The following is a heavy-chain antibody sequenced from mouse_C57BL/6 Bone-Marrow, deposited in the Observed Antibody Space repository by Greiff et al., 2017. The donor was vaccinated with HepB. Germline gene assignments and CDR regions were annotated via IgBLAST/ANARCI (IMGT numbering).Heavy chain of an antibody. Sequence: VQLQQSGAELMKPGASVKLSCKATGYTFTGYWIEWVKQRPGHGLEWIGEIVPGSGSTHYNEKVKGKATFTADTSYNTTYMQLSSLKTEDSAIYYCASYLGLYWGQGTLVTISA. CDR2: IVPGSGST. CDR3: ASYLGLY. CDR1: GYTFTGYW. D-gene: IGHD4-1*01. J-gene: IGHJ3*01. V-gene: IGHV1-9*01.